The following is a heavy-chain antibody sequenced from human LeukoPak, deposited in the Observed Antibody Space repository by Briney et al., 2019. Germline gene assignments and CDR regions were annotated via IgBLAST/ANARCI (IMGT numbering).Heavy chain of an antibody. D-gene: IGHD3-10*01. CDR2: MNPNSGNT. CDR3: ARGRALWFGLRNFDY. V-gene: IGHV1-8*02. J-gene: IGHJ4*02. CDR1: GGTFSSYA. Sequence: ASVKVSCKASGGTFSSYAINWVRQATGQGLEWMGWMNPNSGNTGYAQKFQGRVTMTRNTSISTAYMELSSLRSEDTAVYYCARGRALWFGLRNFDYWGQGTLVTVSS.